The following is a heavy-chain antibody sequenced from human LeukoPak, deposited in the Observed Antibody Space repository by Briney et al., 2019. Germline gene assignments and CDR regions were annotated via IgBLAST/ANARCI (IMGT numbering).Heavy chain of an antibody. CDR3: ARDALPATRPYYYGMDV. CDR2: ISSSSSTI. D-gene: IGHD2-15*01. V-gene: IGHV3-48*04. Sequence: PGGSLRLSCAASGFTFSSYSMNWVRQAPGKGLEWVSYISSSSSTIYYADSVKGRFTISRDNAKNSLYLQMNSLRAEDTAVYYCARDALPATRPYYYGMDVWGQGTTVTVSS. J-gene: IGHJ6*02. CDR1: GFTFSSYS.